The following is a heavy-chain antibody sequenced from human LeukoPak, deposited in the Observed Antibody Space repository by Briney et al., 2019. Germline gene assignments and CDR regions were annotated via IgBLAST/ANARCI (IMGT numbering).Heavy chain of an antibody. CDR3: AKDLHGGYSSDY. CDR2: IGYEGVHK. CDR1: GFTFNDHG. V-gene: IGHV3-30*02. Sequence: GGSLRLSCAASGFTFNDHGMSWVRQAPGKGLEWVSFIGYEGVHKYYADSVKGRFTISKDNSKATLYLQMNSLRPEDTAVYYCAKDLHGGYSSDYWGQGTLVTVFS. J-gene: IGHJ4*02. D-gene: IGHD4-23*01.